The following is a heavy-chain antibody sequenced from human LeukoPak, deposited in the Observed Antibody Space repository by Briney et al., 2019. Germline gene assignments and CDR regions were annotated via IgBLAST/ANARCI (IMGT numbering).Heavy chain of an antibody. CDR3: ARDVPHNWFDT. CDR1: GITFGNNW. Sequence: GGSLRLSCAASGITFGNNWMHWVRQGPGKGLVWISRINSDGGGAIYADSVKGRFTVSRDNAKSTLYLQMNSLRAEDTAVYYCARDVPHNWFDTWGQGTLVTVSS. V-gene: IGHV3-74*01. J-gene: IGHJ5*02. CDR2: INSDGGGA.